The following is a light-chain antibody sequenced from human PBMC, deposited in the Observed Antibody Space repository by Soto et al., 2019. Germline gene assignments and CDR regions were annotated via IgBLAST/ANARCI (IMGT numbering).Light chain of an antibody. Sequence: EIVLTQSPATLSLSPGERATLSCRASQSVSSYLAWYQQKPGQAPRLLIYDASNRATGIPARFSGGGSGTDFTLTISSLEPEDFAFYYCQQRCNWPRFTFGQGTKLEIK. CDR1: QSVSSY. CDR3: QQRCNWPRFT. J-gene: IGKJ2*01. CDR2: DAS. V-gene: IGKV3-11*01.